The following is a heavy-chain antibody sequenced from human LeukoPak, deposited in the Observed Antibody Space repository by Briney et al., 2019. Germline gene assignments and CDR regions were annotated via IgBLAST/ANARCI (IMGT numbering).Heavy chain of an antibody. D-gene: IGHD5-18*01. CDR2: INSDGSST. V-gene: IGHV3-74*01. CDR1: GFTFSSYW. Sequence: GGSLRLSCAASGFTFSSYWMHWVRQAPGKGLVWVSRINSDGSSTSYADSVKGRFTISRDNAKNTLYVQMNSLRAEDTAVYYCARGARGYSYGYLDYWGQGTLVTVSS. J-gene: IGHJ4*02. CDR3: ARGARGYSYGYLDY.